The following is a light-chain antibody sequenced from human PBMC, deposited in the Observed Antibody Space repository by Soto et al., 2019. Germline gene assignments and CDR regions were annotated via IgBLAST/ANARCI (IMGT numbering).Light chain of an antibody. Sequence: DIVLTQSPGTLSLSPGERATLSYRASQSVSSAYLAWYQQKPGQAPSLLIYGASTRATGIPDRFSGSGSGTDFTLTISRLEPEDLAVYYCQQYGNSPPWTFGQGTKVEIK. V-gene: IGKV3-20*01. CDR2: GAS. CDR3: QQYGNSPPWT. CDR1: QSVSSAY. J-gene: IGKJ1*01.